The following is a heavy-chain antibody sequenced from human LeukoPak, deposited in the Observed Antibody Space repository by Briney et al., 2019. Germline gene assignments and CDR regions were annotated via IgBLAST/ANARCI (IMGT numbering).Heavy chain of an antibody. Sequence: GSSVTVSCKASGGTFSSYAISWVRQAPGQGREWMGRIIPILCIANYARKFQGRVTITADKSTSTAYMELSSLRSEDTAVYYCARANYDSSGYYSPNYYYYGMDVWGQGTTVTVSS. D-gene: IGHD3-22*01. J-gene: IGHJ6*02. CDR1: GGTFSSYA. CDR2: IIPILCIA. V-gene: IGHV1-69*04. CDR3: ARANYDSSGYYSPNYYYYGMDV.